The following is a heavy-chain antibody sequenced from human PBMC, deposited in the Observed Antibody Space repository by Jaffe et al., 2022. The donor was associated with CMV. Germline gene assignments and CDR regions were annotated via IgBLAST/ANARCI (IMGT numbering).Heavy chain of an antibody. CDR1: GGSISSYY. V-gene: IGHV4-59*08. CDR2: IYYSGST. J-gene: IGHJ6*03. CDR3: ARRADSGYGIYYYYYMDV. Sequence: QVQLQESGPGLVKPSETLSLTCTVSGGSISSYYWSWIRQPPGKGLEWIGYIYYSGSTNYNPSLKSRVTISVDTSKNQFSLKLSSVTAADTAVYYCARRADSGYGIYYYYYMDVWGKGTTVTVSS. D-gene: IGHD5-12*01.